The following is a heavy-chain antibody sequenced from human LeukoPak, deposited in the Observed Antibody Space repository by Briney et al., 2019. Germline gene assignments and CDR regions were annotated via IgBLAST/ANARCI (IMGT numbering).Heavy chain of an antibody. CDR2: INHSGST. CDR3: ARHGPPRAGWGRKYYYMDV. J-gene: IGHJ6*03. CDR1: GGSFSGYY. D-gene: IGHD3-16*01. Sequence: SSETLSLTCAVYGGSFSGYYWSWIRQPPGKGLEWIGEINHSGSTNYNPSLKSRVTISVDTSKNQFSLKLSSVTAADTAVYYCARHGPPRAGWGRKYYYMDVWGKGTTVTISS. V-gene: IGHV4-34*01.